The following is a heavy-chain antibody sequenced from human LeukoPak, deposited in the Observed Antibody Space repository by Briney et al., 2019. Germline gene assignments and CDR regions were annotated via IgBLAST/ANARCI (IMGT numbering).Heavy chain of an antibody. Sequence: PSETQSLTCTVSGASISTYYWSWIRQPAGKGLEWIGRMYNNGSTKYTPSLKSRVTMSVDTSKNQLSLRLSSVTAADTAVYYCARDNGGDYWYSDIWGRGTLVTVSS. CDR3: ARDNGGDYWYSDI. J-gene: IGHJ2*01. D-gene: IGHD2-21*01. CDR2: MYNNGST. V-gene: IGHV4-4*07. CDR1: GASISTYY.